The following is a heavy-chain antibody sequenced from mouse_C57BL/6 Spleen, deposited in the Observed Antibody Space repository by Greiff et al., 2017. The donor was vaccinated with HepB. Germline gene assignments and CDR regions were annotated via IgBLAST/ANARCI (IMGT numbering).Heavy chain of an antibody. CDR2: ISDGGSYT. Sequence: EVQLQESGGGLVKPGGSLKLSCAASGFTFSSYAMSWVRQTPEKRLEWVATISDGGSYTYYPDNVKGRFTISRDNAKNNLYLQMSHLKSEDTAMYYCARDQGGYFDYWGQGTTLTVSS. CDR3: ARDQGGYFDY. CDR1: GFTFSSYA. V-gene: IGHV5-4*01. J-gene: IGHJ2*01.